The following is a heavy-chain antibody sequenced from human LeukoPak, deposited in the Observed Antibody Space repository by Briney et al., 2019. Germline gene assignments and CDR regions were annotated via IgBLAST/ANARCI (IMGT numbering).Heavy chain of an antibody. Sequence: ASVNISCKASGYTFTGYYMHWVRQAPGQGLEWMGWINPNSGGTNYAQKFQGRVTMTRDTSISTAYMELSRLRSDDTAVYYCARLGYYGSGSSNLDYWGQGTLVTVSS. V-gene: IGHV1-2*02. CDR2: INPNSGGT. D-gene: IGHD3-10*01. CDR1: GYTFTGYY. J-gene: IGHJ4*02. CDR3: ARLGYYGSGSSNLDY.